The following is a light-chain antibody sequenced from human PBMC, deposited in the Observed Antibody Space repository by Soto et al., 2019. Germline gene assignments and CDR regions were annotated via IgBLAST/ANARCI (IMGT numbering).Light chain of an antibody. V-gene: IGKV3-20*01. CDR3: QQYSSSPYT. Sequence: EIVLTQSPGTLSLSPGERATLSCRASQSVSSSYLAWYQQKPGQAPRLLIYGASSRATGIPDRFSGSGSGTDFTLTISRLELEDFAVYYCQQYSSSPYTFGQWTKLEIK. CDR2: GAS. J-gene: IGKJ2*01. CDR1: QSVSSSY.